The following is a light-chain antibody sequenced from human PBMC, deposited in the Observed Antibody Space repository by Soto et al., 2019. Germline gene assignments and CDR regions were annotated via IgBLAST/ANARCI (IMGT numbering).Light chain of an antibody. Sequence: DIVMTQSPDSLAVSLGERATINCKSSQSVLYSSNNKNYLAWYQQKPGQPPKLLIYWASTRFSGVPDRFSGSGSGTDFTLKISRVEAEDVGVYYCMQSIQLPPAFGPGTKVDIK. CDR2: WAS. CDR3: MQSIQLPPA. CDR1: QSVLYSSNNKNY. V-gene: IGKV4-1*01. J-gene: IGKJ3*01.